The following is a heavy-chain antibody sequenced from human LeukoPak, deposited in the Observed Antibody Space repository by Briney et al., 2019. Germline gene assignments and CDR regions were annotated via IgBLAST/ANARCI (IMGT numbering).Heavy chain of an antibody. V-gene: IGHV3-21*04. D-gene: IGHD3-22*01. CDR3: ARPHYYDSSGYYYDY. CDR1: GFTFSTYS. CDR2: ISSSNSHI. J-gene: IGHJ4*02. Sequence: GGSLRLSCAASGFTFSTYSMNWVRQAPGKGLEWVSYISSSNSHIYYADAVKGRFTISRDNAKNSLYLQMNSLRSDDTAVYYCARPHYYDSSGYYYDYWGQGTLVTVSS.